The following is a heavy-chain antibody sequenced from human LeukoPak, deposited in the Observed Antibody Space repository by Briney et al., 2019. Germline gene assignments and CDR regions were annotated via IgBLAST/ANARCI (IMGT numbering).Heavy chain of an antibody. Sequence: GGSLRLSCAASGFTFSNYWMHWVRQAPGKGLVWVSRINSDGINTSYADSVKGRFTISRDNAKNSLYLQMNSLRAEDTALYYCARASGSGYYFYLDYWGQGTLVTVSS. D-gene: IGHD3-22*01. J-gene: IGHJ4*02. CDR1: GFTFSNYW. CDR3: ARASGSGYYFYLDY. V-gene: IGHV3-74*01. CDR2: INSDGINT.